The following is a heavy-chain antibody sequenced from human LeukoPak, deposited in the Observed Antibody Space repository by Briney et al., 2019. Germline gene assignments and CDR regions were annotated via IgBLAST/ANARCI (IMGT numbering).Heavy chain of an antibody. Sequence: SETLSLTCAVYGGSFSGYYWSWIRQPPGKGLEWIGEINHSGSTNYNPSLKSRVTISVDTSKNQFSLKLSSVTAADTAVYYCARGPRLFAGRYFDYWGQGTLVTVSS. CDR2: INHSGST. D-gene: IGHD6-6*01. J-gene: IGHJ4*02. CDR1: GGSFSGYY. CDR3: ARGPRLFAGRYFDY. V-gene: IGHV4-34*01.